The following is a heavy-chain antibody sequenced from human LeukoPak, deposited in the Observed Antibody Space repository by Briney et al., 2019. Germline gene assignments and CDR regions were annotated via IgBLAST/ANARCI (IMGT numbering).Heavy chain of an antibody. CDR1: GYTFTGYY. D-gene: IGHD1-26*01. CDR2: INPNSGDT. V-gene: IGHV1-2*06. J-gene: IGHJ5*02. Sequence: ASVKVSCEASGYTFTGYYIHWVRQAPGQGLEWMGRINPNSGDTNYAQKFQGRVTLTRDTSISTAYMEVSRLRSDDTAVYHCAREGGSNWFDPWGQGTLVTVSS. CDR3: AREGGSNWFDP.